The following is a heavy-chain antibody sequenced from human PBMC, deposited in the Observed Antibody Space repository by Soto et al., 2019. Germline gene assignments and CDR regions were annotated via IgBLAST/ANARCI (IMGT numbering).Heavy chain of an antibody. V-gene: IGHV3-30*03. CDR2: ISYDGTDK. D-gene: IGHD6-19*01. CDR3: ARRIAMAGHYGAFDI. CDR1: GFTFSNYA. Sequence: GGSLRLSCAASGFTFSNYAMYWVRQAPAKGLEWVAAISYDGTDKSYADSVKGRFTISRDNSKNTLYLQIDSLRGEDMAVYYCARRIAMAGHYGAFDIWGQGTMVTVSS. J-gene: IGHJ3*02.